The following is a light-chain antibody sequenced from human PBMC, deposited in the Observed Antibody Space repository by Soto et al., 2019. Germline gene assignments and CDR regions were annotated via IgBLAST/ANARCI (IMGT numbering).Light chain of an antibody. J-gene: IGKJ2*01. CDR3: HQRYRKPAT. CDR1: QNILTF. CDR2: AAS. V-gene: IGKV1-39*01. Sequence: DIQMTQSPSSLSASVGDRVTITCRASQNILTFLNWYQQKSGKAPKLLIVAASSLETGVPSRFSGSGAGTELSLTITSLQPEIVATYYCHQRYRKPATFGQGTNLEIK.